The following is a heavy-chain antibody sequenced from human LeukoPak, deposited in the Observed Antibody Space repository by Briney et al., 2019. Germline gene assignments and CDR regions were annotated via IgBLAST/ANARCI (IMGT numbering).Heavy chain of an antibody. V-gene: IGHV6-1*01. CDR3: ARDVHSSLYYYYYYMDV. Sequence: SQTLSLTCAISGDSVSSNSAAWNWIRQSPSRGLEWLGRTYYRSKWYNDYAVSVKSRITINPDTSKNQFSLQLNSVTPEDTAVYYCARDVHSSLYYYYYYMDVWGKGTTVTISS. J-gene: IGHJ6*03. CDR2: TYYRSKWYN. CDR1: GDSVSSNSAA. D-gene: IGHD3-22*01.